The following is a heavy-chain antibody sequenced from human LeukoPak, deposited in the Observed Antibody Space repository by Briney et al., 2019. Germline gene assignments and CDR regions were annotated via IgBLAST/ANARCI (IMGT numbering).Heavy chain of an antibody. J-gene: IGHJ3*02. Sequence: SETLSLTCTVSGYSISSGYYWGWIRQPPGKGLEWIGVYHVGTTDYNPPLKSRVTISVDRSKNQMSLKLSSVTAADTAVYYCARCLGFRIGSSWYPDAFDIWGQGTMVTVSS. V-gene: IGHV4-38-2*02. D-gene: IGHD6-13*01. CDR1: GYSISSGYY. CDR3: ARCLGFRIGSSWYPDAFDI. CDR2: VYHVGTT.